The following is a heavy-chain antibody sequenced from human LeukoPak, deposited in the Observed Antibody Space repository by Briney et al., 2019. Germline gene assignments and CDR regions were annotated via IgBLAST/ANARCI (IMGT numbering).Heavy chain of an antibody. CDR3: ARFIDEIDNWFDP. V-gene: IGHV4-59*01. D-gene: IGHD3-16*02. CDR1: GFTFSSCG. CDR2: ISYSGST. J-gene: IGHJ5*02. Sequence: GSLRLSCAASGFTFSSCGMSWIRQPPGKGLEWIGYISYSGSTKYNPSLKSRVTISVDTSKNQFSLKLSSVTAADTAVYYCARFIDEIDNWFDPWGQGTLVTVSS.